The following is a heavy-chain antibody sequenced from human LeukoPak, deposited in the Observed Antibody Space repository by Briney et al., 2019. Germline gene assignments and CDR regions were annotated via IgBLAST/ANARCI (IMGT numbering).Heavy chain of an antibody. J-gene: IGHJ3*02. V-gene: IGHV3-11*05. CDR2: ISSSSSYT. Sequence: GGSLRLSCAASGFTFSDYYMSWIRQAPGKGLEWVSYISSSSSYTNYADSVKGRFTISRDNAKNSLYLQMNSLRAEDTAVYYCARDQCYYDSSGYPPLGAFDIWGQGTMVTVSS. CDR1: GFTFSDYY. D-gene: IGHD3-22*01. CDR3: ARDQCYYDSSGYPPLGAFDI.